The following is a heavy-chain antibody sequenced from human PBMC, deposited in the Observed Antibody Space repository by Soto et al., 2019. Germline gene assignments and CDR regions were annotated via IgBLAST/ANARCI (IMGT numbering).Heavy chain of an antibody. J-gene: IGHJ4*02. Sequence: QVQLQQWGAGLLKPSETLSLTCAVYGGSFSGYYWSWIRQPPGQGLEWIGEINHSGSTNYNPSLKGRVTISVDTSKNQFSLKLSSVTAADTAVYYCARGRGLAAAVGYWGQGTLVTVSS. CDR2: INHSGST. D-gene: IGHD6-13*01. V-gene: IGHV4-34*01. CDR1: GGSFSGYY. CDR3: ARGRGLAAAVGY.